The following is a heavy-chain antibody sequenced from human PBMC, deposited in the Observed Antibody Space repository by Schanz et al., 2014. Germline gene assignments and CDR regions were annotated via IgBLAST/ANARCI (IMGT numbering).Heavy chain of an antibody. CDR1: GFTFSSYA. V-gene: IGHV3-23*01. D-gene: IGHD1-26*01. CDR3: ARNRGSGGQNWYFDL. Sequence: EVQLLESGGGLVQPGGSLRLSCAASGFTFSSYAMSWVRQAPGKGLEWVSALSEGGGGTHYADSVRGRFTISSDSSKNPLYLQMSSLRADDTAVYYCARNRGSGGQNWYFDLWGRGTLVTVSS. CDR2: LSEGGGGT. J-gene: IGHJ2*01.